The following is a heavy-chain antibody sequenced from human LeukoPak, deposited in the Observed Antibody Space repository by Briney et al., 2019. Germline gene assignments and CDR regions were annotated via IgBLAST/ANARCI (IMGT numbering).Heavy chain of an antibody. J-gene: IGHJ4*02. Sequence: GGSLRLSCAASGFTFSSYSMNWVRQAPGKGLEWVSYISSSSNTIYYADSVKGRFTISRDNAKNSLYLQMNSLRAEDTAVYYCARDDGIAVAGGADYWGQGTLVTVSS. D-gene: IGHD6-19*01. CDR3: ARDDGIAVAGGADY. CDR2: ISSSSNTI. V-gene: IGHV3-48*04. CDR1: GFTFSSYS.